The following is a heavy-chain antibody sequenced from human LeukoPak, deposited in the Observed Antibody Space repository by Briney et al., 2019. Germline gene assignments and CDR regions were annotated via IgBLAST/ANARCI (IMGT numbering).Heavy chain of an antibody. CDR1: GGSFSGYY. D-gene: IGHD2-2*01. CDR2: INHSGST. Sequence: SETLSLTCAVYGGSFSGYYWSWIRQPPGKGLEWIGEINHSGSTNYNPSLKSRVTMSVDTSKNQFSLKLSSVTAADTAVYYCAREGYCSSTSCYGNWFDPWGQGTLVAVSS. J-gene: IGHJ5*02. V-gene: IGHV4-34*01. CDR3: AREGYCSSTSCYGNWFDP.